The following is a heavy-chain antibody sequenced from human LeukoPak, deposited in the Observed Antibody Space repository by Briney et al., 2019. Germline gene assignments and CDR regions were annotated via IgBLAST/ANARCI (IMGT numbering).Heavy chain of an antibody. D-gene: IGHD3-16*01. CDR1: GFTFEDYA. J-gene: IGHJ4*02. Sequence: PGRSLRLSCAGSGFTFEDYAMHWVRQAPGKGLEWVSGISWSGDTIGYADSLQGRFTISRDNAKNSLFLQMNTLRPEDTAVYYCAKDRNYDYIWGHPPPARSGFDSWGQGTLVTVSS. V-gene: IGHV3-9*01. CDR2: ISWSGDTI. CDR3: AKDRNYDYIWGHPPPARSGFDS.